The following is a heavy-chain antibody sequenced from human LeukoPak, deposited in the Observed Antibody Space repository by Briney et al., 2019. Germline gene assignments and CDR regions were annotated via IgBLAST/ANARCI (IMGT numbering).Heavy chain of an antibody. CDR2: ISGSGGSI. Sequence: GGSLRLSCAASGFTFISYAMSWVRQAPGKGLEWVSIISGSGGSIDYADSVKGRFTISRDNSKKTLYLQLNSLRAEDTAVYYCAKQQYGNGWYYCDDWGQGTLVTVSS. CDR1: GFTFISYA. J-gene: IGHJ4*02. D-gene: IGHD6-19*01. V-gene: IGHV3-23*01. CDR3: AKQQYGNGWYYCDD.